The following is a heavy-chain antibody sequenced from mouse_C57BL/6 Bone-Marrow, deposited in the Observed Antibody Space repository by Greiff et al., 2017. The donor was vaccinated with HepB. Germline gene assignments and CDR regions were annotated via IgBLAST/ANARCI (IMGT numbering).Heavy chain of an antibody. CDR1: GYTFTSYT. CDR2: INPSSGYT. V-gene: IGHV1-4*01. D-gene: IGHD2-4*01. CDR3: AKIYYDYDEAY. Sequence: QVQLQQSGAELARPGASVKMSCKASGYTFTSYTMHWVKQRPGQGLEWIGYINPSSGYTKYNQKFKDKATLTADKSSSPAYMQRSSLTSEDSAVYYCAKIYYDYDEAYWGQGTLVTVSA. J-gene: IGHJ3*01.